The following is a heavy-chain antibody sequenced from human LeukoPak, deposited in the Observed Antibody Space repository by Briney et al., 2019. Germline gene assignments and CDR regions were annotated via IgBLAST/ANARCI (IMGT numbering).Heavy chain of an antibody. CDR1: GYTFTSYG. D-gene: IGHD3-10*01. J-gene: IGHJ6*02. Sequence: ASVKVSCKASGYTFTSYGINWVRQAPGQGLEWMGWISAYNGNTNYAQKLQGRVTMTTDTSTSTAYMELRSLRSDDTAVYYCARAEYYYGSGSYLAFLDYYYYGMDVWGQRTTVTVSS. CDR2: ISAYNGNT. V-gene: IGHV1-18*01. CDR3: ARAEYYYGSGSYLAFLDYYYYGMDV.